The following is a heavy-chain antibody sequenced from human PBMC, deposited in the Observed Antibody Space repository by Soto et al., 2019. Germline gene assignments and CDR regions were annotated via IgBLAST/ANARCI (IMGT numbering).Heavy chain of an antibody. CDR3: ARGVEGGYYYGMDV. CDR1: GCSISSGGYY. CDR2: IYYSGST. V-gene: IGHV4-31*03. Sequence: PXETLSLTCTVAGCSISSGGYYWSWIRQHPGKGLEWIGYIYYSGSTYYNPSLKSRVTISVDTSKNQFSLKLSSVTAADTAVYYCARGVEGGYYYGMDVWGQGTTVTVSS. D-gene: IGHD1-1*01. J-gene: IGHJ6*02.